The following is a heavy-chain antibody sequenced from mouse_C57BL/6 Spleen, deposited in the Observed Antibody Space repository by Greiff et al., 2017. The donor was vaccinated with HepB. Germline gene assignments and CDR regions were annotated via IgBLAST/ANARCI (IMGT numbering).Heavy chain of an antibody. J-gene: IGHJ1*03. V-gene: IGHV1-85*01. D-gene: IGHD1-1*01. CDR1: GYTFTSYD. Sequence: QVQLQESGPELVKPGASVKLSCKASGYTFTSYDINWVKQRPGQGLEWIGWIYPRDGSTKYNEKFKGKATLTVDTSSSTAYMELHSLTSEDSAVYFCARYYGSSYDWYFDVWGTGTTVTVSS. CDR3: ARYYGSSYDWYFDV. CDR2: IYPRDGST.